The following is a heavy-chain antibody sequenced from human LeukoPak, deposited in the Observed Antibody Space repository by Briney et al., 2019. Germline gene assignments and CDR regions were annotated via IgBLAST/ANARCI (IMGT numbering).Heavy chain of an antibody. Sequence: PGGSLRLSCAASGFTFSSYGMHWVRQAPGKGLEWVAVISYDGSNKYYADSVKGRFTISRDNSKNTLYLQMNSLRAEDTAVYYCARDGVSGWYEYYFDYWGQGTLVTVSS. V-gene: IGHV3-30*03. CDR2: ISYDGSNK. CDR3: ARDGVSGWYEYYFDY. J-gene: IGHJ4*02. CDR1: GFTFSSYG. D-gene: IGHD6-19*01.